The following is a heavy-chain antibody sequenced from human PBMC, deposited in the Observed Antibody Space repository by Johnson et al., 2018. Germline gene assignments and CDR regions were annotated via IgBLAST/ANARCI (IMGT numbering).Heavy chain of an antibody. CDR1: GFNFKLYS. D-gene: IGHD3-3*01. Sequence: VQLQESGGGLVQPGGSLRLSCLGSGFNFKLYSMTWVRQAPGKGLEWVANINPDGSNYYSGDSVRGRFTISRDNAKNSLFLQMDSLRLEDTAVYYCARDLGVQLLGYWGKGNLVKVSS. CDR2: INPDGSNY. CDR3: ARDLGVQLLGY. V-gene: IGHV3-7*01. J-gene: IGHJ4*02.